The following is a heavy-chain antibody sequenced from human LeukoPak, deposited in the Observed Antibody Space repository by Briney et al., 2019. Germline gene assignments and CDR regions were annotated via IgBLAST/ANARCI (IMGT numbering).Heavy chain of an antibody. CDR2: IYTSGST. CDR1: GGSISSGSYY. D-gene: IGHD3-22*01. Sequence: SETLSLTCTVSGGSISSGSYYWSWIRQPAGKGLEWIGRIYTSGSTYYNPSLKSRVTISVDTSKNQFSLKLSSVTAADTAVYYCASSPSPYYYDSSGYYYYFDYWGQGTLVTVSS. CDR3: ASSPSPYYYDSSGYYYYFDY. J-gene: IGHJ4*02. V-gene: IGHV4-61*02.